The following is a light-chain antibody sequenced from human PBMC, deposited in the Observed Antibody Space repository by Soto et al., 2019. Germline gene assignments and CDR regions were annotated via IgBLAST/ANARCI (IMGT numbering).Light chain of an antibody. Sequence: EIVLSQSPATLSSSPGETATLSCRASQSVSSYLAWYQQKPGQAPRLLIYAASNRATGIPARFSGSGSGTDFTLTISSLEPEDFAVYYCQQRSNWPLTFGGGTKVDIK. CDR2: AAS. V-gene: IGKV3-11*01. CDR3: QQRSNWPLT. J-gene: IGKJ4*01. CDR1: QSVSSY.